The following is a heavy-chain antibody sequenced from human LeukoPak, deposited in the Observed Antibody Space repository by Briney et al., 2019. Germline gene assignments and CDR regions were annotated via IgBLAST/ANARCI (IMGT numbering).Heavy chain of an antibody. D-gene: IGHD3-3*01. J-gene: IGHJ6*02. CDR2: INPSGGST. CDR1: GYTFTSYY. Sequence: ASVKVSCKASGYTFTSYYMHWVRQAPGQGLEWMGIINPSGGSTSYTQKFQGRVTMTRDTSTSTVYMELSSLRSEDTAVYYCAREGFPPKISDFWSGLGPYYYYGMDVWGQGTTVAVSS. V-gene: IGHV1-46*01. CDR3: AREGFPPKISDFWSGLGPYYYYGMDV.